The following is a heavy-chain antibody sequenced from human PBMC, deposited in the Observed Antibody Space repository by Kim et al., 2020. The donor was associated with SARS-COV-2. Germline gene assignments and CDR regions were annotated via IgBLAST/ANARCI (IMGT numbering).Heavy chain of an antibody. V-gene: IGHV3-23*01. J-gene: IGHJ4*02. D-gene: IGHD2-2*01. CDR3: AKSLVRDELLLDY. Sequence: YADSVTGRFTITRDKSRKTLYLQMNSLRGEDTAIYYCAKSLVRDELLLDYWGQGTLVTVSS.